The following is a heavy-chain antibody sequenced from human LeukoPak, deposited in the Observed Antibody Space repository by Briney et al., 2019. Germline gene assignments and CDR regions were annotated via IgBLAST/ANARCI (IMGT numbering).Heavy chain of an antibody. V-gene: IGHV4-34*01. D-gene: IGHD6-13*01. J-gene: IGHJ5*02. CDR1: GGSFSGYY. CDR3: ARHRTWKPGIAAAGTRVRVSNWFDP. Sequence: SETLSLTCAAYGGSFSGYYWSWIRQPPGKGLEWIGEINHSGSTNYNPSLKSRVTISVDTSKNQFSLKLSSVAAADTAVYYCARHRTWKPGIAAAGTRVRVSNWFDPWGQGTLVTVSS. CDR2: INHSGST.